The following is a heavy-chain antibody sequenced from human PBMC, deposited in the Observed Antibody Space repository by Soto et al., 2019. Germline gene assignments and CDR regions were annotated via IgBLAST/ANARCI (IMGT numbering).Heavy chain of an antibody. Sequence: QVELVQSGAEVRKPGASVKVSCRASGYTFTSSGISWVRQAPGQGLEWMGWISGHNRTTNYAQKFQARVTMTTDTSTRTVFMELRNLRADDTAVYYCARDRPYYDNRVVGWFDTWGQRTLVTVSS. J-gene: IGHJ5*02. CDR1: GYTFTSSG. V-gene: IGHV1-18*01. CDR2: ISGHNRTT. D-gene: IGHD3-16*01. CDR3: ARDRPYYDNRVVGWFDT.